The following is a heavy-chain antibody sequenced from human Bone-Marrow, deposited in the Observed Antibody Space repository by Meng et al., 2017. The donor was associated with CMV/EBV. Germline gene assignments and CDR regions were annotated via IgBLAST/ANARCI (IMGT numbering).Heavy chain of an antibody. CDR1: GFTFSDYY. CDR2: ISSSGSTI. J-gene: IGHJ4*02. CDR3: AKDSQYYDFWSGAFDY. Sequence: GGSLRLSCAASGFTFSDYYMSWIRQAPGKGLEWVSYISSSGSTIYYADSVKGRFTISRDNAKNSLYLQMNSLRAEDTALYYCAKDSQYYDFWSGAFDYWGQGTLVTVSS. V-gene: IGHV3-11*01. D-gene: IGHD3-3*01.